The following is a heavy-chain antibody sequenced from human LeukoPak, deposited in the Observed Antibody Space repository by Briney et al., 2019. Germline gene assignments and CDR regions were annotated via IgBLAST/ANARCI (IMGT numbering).Heavy chain of an antibody. J-gene: IGHJ4*02. Sequence: QPGGSLRLSCAASGFTFSSYWMHWVRQAPGKGLVWVSRISNDGSSTHYADSVKGRFTISRDNAKNTLYLQMNSLRAEDTAVYYCARRLLGGSGSYYFDYWGQGTLVTVSS. V-gene: IGHV3-74*01. CDR3: ARRLLGGSGSYYFDY. CDR1: GFTFSSYW. CDR2: ISNDGSST. D-gene: IGHD6-19*01.